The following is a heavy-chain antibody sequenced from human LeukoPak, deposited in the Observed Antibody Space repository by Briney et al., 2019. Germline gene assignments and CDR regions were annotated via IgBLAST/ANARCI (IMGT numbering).Heavy chain of an antibody. CDR1: GDSVSSNSAA. D-gene: IGHD6-13*01. J-gene: IGHJ4*02. CDR2: KYYRSKWYN. V-gene: IGHV6-1*01. Sequence: SQTLSLTCAISGDSVSSNSAAWSWIRESPSRGLEWLGRKYYRSKWYNDYAVSVKSRITINPDTSKNQFSLQLNSVTPEDTAVYYCARDSLIAAAGMVIDYWGQGTLVTVSS. CDR3: ARDSLIAAAGMVIDY.